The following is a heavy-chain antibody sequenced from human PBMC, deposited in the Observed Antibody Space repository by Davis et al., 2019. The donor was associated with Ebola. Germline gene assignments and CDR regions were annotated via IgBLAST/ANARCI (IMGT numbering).Heavy chain of an antibody. V-gene: IGHV3-33*01. D-gene: IGHD5-24*01. CDR3: ARDCVEIATIFPYYYGMDV. J-gene: IGHJ6*04. Sequence: GESLKISCAASGFTFSSYGMHWVRQAPGKGLEWVAVIWYDGSNKYYADSVKGRFTISRDNSKNTLYLQMNSLRAEDTAVYYCARDCVEIATIFPYYYGMDVWGKGTTVTVSS. CDR1: GFTFSSYG. CDR2: IWYDGSNK.